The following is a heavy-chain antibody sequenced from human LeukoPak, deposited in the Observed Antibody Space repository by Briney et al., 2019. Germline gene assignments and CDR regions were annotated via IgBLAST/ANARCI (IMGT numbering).Heavy chain of an antibody. CDR1: GYSLSSGYY. CDR3: ARSGYYPFDY. D-gene: IGHD3-3*01. J-gene: IGHJ4*02. V-gene: IGHV4-38-2*01. Sequence: PSETLSLTCALSGYSLSSGYYWGWIRQPPGKGLEWIGSIYHSGSTYYNPSLKSRVTISVDTSKNQFSLKLSSVTAADTAVYYCARSGYYPFDYWGQGTLVTVSS. CDR2: IYHSGST.